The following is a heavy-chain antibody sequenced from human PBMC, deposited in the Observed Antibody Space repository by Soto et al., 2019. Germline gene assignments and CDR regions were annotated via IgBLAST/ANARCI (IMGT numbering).Heavy chain of an antibody. D-gene: IGHD3-16*02. V-gene: IGHV3-15*01. J-gene: IGHJ4*02. CDR2: IKSKTDRGTT. Sequence: EVQLVESGGGLVKPGGSLRLSCAASGFSFSYAWMSWVRQAPGKGLEWVGRIKSKTDRGTTDYAAPVKGRFTISRDDLKNTLFQQMNSLKPEDPAVDYSTTAMDLGELSHPPHFDYWGQGTLVTVSS. CDR1: GFSFSYAW. CDR3: TTAMDLGELSHPPHFDY.